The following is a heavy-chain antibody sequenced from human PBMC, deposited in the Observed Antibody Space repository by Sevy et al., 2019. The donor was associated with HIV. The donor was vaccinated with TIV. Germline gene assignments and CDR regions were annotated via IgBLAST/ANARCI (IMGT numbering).Heavy chain of an antibody. V-gene: IGHV3-30-3*01. Sequence: GGSLRLSCAASGFTFSSYAMHWVRQAPGKGLEWVAVISYDGSNKYYADSVKGRFTISRDNSKNTLYLQMNSLRAEDTAVYYCARELGAHYYYYGIDVRGQGTTVTVSS. CDR1: GFTFSSYA. D-gene: IGHD3-16*01. CDR2: ISYDGSNK. J-gene: IGHJ6*02. CDR3: ARELGAHYYYYGIDV.